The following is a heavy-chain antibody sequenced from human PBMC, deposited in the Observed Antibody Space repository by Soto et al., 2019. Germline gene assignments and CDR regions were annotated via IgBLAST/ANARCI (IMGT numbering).Heavy chain of an antibody. CDR2: IKSKTDGGTT. Sequence: GESLKISCAASGFTFSNAWMSWVRQAPGKGLEWVGRIKSKTDGGTTDYAAPVKGRFTISRDDSKNTLYLQMNSLKTEDTAVYYCTPAVAGTGYYYYGMDVWGQGTTVTVSS. D-gene: IGHD6-19*01. CDR1: GFTFSNAW. CDR3: TPAVAGTGYYYYGMDV. V-gene: IGHV3-15*01. J-gene: IGHJ6*02.